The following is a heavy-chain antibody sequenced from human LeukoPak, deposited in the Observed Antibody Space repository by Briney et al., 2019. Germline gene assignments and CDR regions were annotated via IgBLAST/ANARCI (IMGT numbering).Heavy chain of an antibody. CDR1: GASISSNGYF. CDR3: ARHGGGYYYDSSGHFDD. Sequence: PSETLSLTCTVSGASISSNGYFWDWIRQPPGKGLEWIGSIYYSGTTYYNPSLKSRVTISVDTSKNQFSLKLSSVTAADTAVYYCARHGGGYYYDSSGHFDDWGQGTLATVSS. D-gene: IGHD3-22*01. V-gene: IGHV4-39*01. CDR2: IYYSGTT. J-gene: IGHJ4*02.